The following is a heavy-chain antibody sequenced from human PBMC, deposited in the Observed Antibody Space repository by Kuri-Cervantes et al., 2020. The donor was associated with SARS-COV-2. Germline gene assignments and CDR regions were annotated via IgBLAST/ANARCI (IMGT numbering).Heavy chain of an antibody. Sequence: ASVKVSCKASGYTFTSYGISWVRQAPGQGLEWMGWISAYNGNTNYAQKFQGRVTITADESTSTAYMELSSLRSEDTAVYYCARANWRTGGYYYYYTDVWGKGTTVTVSS. D-gene: IGHD7-27*01. CDR2: ISAYNGNT. CDR1: GYTFTSYG. J-gene: IGHJ6*03. V-gene: IGHV1-18*01. CDR3: ARANWRTGGYYYYYTDV.